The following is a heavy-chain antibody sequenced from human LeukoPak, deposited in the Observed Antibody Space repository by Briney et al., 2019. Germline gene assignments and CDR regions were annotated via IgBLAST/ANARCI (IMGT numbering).Heavy chain of an antibody. CDR2: FDPEDGET. D-gene: IGHD2-15*01. CDR3: ATPLVAGPPRRYYYYYGMDV. CDR1: GYTLTELS. J-gene: IGHJ6*02. Sequence: ASVKVSCKVSGYTLTELSMHWVRQAPGKGLEWMGGFDPEDGETIYAQKFQGRVTMTEDTSTDTAYMELSSLRSEDTAVYYCATPLVAGPPRRYYYYYGMDVWGQGTTVTVSS. V-gene: IGHV1-24*01.